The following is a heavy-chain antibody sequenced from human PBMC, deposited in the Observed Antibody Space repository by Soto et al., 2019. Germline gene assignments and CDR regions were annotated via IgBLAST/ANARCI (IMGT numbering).Heavy chain of an antibody. CDR1: GFTFSSYA. D-gene: IGHD2-2*01. CDR2: ISGSGGST. Sequence: GGSLRLSCAASGFTFSSYAMSWVRQAPGKGLEWVSAISGSGGSTYYADSVKGRFTISRDNSKNTLYLQMNSLRAEDTAVYYCAKDRVFVVVPAAYGMDVWGQGTTVTVS. CDR3: AKDRVFVVVPAAYGMDV. J-gene: IGHJ6*02. V-gene: IGHV3-23*01.